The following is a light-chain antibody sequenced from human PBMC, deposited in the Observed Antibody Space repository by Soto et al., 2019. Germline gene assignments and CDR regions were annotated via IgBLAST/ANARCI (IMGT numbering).Light chain of an antibody. CDR1: SSDVGGYNY. J-gene: IGLJ3*02. Sequence: QSALTQPASVSGSPGQSITISCTGTSSDVGGYNYVSWYQHHPGKAPKVMIYDVSNRPSGVSNRFSGSKSGNTASLTISGLQAEDEADYYCNSYTSTSNWVFGGGTKLTVL. V-gene: IGLV2-14*03. CDR3: NSYTSTSNWV. CDR2: DVS.